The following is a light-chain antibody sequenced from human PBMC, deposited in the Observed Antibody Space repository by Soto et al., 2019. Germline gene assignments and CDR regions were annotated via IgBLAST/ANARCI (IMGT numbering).Light chain of an antibody. J-gene: IGKJ1*01. Sequence: EIVMTQSPATLSVSPGERATLSCRASQSVSSNLAWYQQKPGQAPRLLIYGASTRATGIPARFSGSGSGTELTLTIRSLQSEDFAVYYCQQYNNWPRGTFGQGAKVEIK. CDR1: QSVSSN. CDR3: QQYNNWPRGT. CDR2: GAS. V-gene: IGKV3-15*01.